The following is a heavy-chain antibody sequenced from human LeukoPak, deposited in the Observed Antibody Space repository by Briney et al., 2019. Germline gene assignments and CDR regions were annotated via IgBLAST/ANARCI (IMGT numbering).Heavy chain of an antibody. J-gene: IGHJ4*02. CDR2: IHTSGST. V-gene: IGHV4-4*07. CDR1: GGSFSSYY. CDR3: ARDRYYYVSGSYRLFDY. Sequence: SETLSLTCAVYGGSFSSYYWSWIRQPAGKGLEWIGRIHTSGSTNHNPSLKSRVTMSVDTSKNQFSLKLSSVTAADTAVYYCARDRYYYVSGSYRLFDYWGQGTLVTVSS. D-gene: IGHD3-10*01.